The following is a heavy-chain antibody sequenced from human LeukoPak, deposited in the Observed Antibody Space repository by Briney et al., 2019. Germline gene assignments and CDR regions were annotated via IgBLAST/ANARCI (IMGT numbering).Heavy chain of an antibody. CDR1: GYTFTGYY. CDR3: ARIAVAGTGNWFDP. Sequence: ASVKVSCKASGYTFTGYYMHWVRQAPGQGLEWMGWINPNSGGTNYAQKFQGRVTMTRDTSISTAYMELSRLRSEDTAVYYCARIAVAGTGNWFDPWGQGTLVTVSS. J-gene: IGHJ5*02. CDR2: INPNSGGT. D-gene: IGHD6-19*01. V-gene: IGHV1-2*02.